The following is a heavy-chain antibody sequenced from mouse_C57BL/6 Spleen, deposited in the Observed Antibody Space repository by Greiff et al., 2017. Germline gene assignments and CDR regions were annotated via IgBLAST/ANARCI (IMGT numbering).Heavy chain of an antibody. CDR3: TGDYGFYFDY. CDR1: GFTFSNYW. V-gene: IGHV6-3*01. D-gene: IGHD1-1*01. Sequence: EVKVEESGGGLVQPGGSMKLSCVASGFTFSNYWMNWVRQSPEKGLEWVAQIRLKSDNYATHYAESVKGRFTISRDDSKSSVFLQMNNLRAEDTGIYYCTGDYGFYFDYWGQGTTLTVSS. CDR2: IRLKSDNYAT. J-gene: IGHJ2*01.